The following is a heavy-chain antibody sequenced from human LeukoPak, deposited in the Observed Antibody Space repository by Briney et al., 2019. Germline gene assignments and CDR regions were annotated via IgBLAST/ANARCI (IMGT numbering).Heavy chain of an antibody. Sequence: SETLSLTCAVYGGSFSTYYWSWIRQPPGKGLESIGEINDSEITNYNPSLKSRVTISVDTSKNQFSLKLTSVTAADTAVYYCARVVNWGSPDAFDVWGQGTMITVSS. CDR1: GGSFSTYY. J-gene: IGHJ3*01. V-gene: IGHV4-34*01. CDR2: INDSEIT. D-gene: IGHD7-27*01. CDR3: ARVVNWGSPDAFDV.